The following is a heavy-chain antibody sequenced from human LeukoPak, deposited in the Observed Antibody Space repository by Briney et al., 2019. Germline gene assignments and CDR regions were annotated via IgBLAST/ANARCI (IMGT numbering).Heavy chain of an antibody. Sequence: GGSLRLSCAASGFTFSDYGMSWVRQAPGKGLEWVSGISGSGGSTYYADSVKGRFTISRDNSKNTLYLQMNSLRAEDTAVYYCAKTYSSSRAHYYYYYYMDVWGKGTTVTISS. CDR3: AKTYSSSRAHYYYYYYMDV. J-gene: IGHJ6*03. CDR2: ISGSGGST. D-gene: IGHD6-13*01. CDR1: GFTFSDYG. V-gene: IGHV3-23*01.